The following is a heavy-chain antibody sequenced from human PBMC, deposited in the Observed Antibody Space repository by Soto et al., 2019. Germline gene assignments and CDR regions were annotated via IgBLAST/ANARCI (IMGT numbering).Heavy chain of an antibody. CDR2: ISGNGVGT. D-gene: IGHD6-19*01. CDR1: GFTFSDYG. CDR3: AKYITLRTRVAGTDLFDI. Sequence: GGSLRLSCAGSGFTFSDYGMTWVRQAPGKGLEWVSAISGNGVGTYYADSVEGRFTISRDNSENIVYLQMSSLRAEDTALYYCAKYITLRTRVAGTDLFDIWGQGTLVTVSS. J-gene: IGHJ3*02. V-gene: IGHV3-23*01.